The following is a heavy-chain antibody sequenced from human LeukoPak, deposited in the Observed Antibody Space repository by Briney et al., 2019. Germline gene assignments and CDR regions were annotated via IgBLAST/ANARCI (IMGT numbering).Heavy chain of an antibody. CDR3: GREVGDDYGLDY. V-gene: IGHV3-30-3*01. CDR2: ISYDGSNK. Sequence: GGSLRLSCAASGFTFSSYAMHWVRQAPGKGLEWVAVISYDGSNKYYADSVKGRFTISRDNSKNTLYLQMNSLRAEDTAVYYCGREVGDDYGLDYWGQGTLVTVSS. D-gene: IGHD4-17*01. CDR1: GFTFSSYA. J-gene: IGHJ4*02.